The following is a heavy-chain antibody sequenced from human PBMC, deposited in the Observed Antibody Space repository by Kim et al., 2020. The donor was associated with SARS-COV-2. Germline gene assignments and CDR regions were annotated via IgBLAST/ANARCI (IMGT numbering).Heavy chain of an antibody. D-gene: IGHD3-22*01. J-gene: IGHJ4*02. CDR3: AKVARSNSDYYFGY. CDR2: IYSGGTT. CDR1: GFTFSNYA. Sequence: GGSLILSCAASGFTFSNYAMNWVRQAPGKGLEWVSVIYSGGTTSYADSVKGRFTISRDNFKNTLYLQMNILRAEDTALYYCAKVARSNSDYYFGYWGQGTLVTGSS. V-gene: IGHV3-23*03.